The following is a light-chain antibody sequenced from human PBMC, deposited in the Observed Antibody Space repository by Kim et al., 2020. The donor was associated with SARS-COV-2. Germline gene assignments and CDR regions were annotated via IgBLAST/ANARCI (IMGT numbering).Light chain of an antibody. CDR2: DAS. Sequence: EIVMTQSPPTLSVSPGERATLSCRASQSVSTNLVWYQQRPGQAPRLLIYDASTRATGIPARFSGSGSGTEFTLTISSLQSEDFAVYYCQQDNNSRTFGQGTKVEIK. CDR3: QQDNNSRT. V-gene: IGKV3-15*01. CDR1: QSVSTN. J-gene: IGKJ1*01.